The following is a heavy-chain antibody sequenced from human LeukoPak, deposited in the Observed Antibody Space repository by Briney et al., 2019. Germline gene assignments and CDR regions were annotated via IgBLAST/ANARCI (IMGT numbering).Heavy chain of an antibody. J-gene: IGHJ4*02. CDR2: INHSGYT. CDR3: TRAVAGHPD. CDR1: GVPFSNYY. V-gene: IGHV4-34*01. Sequence: PSETLSVTCGVSGVPFSNYYWSWVRQSPTQGLEWIGEINHSGYTNYNPSLKSRVTMSIDTSKNQFSLKLTSVTAADAGVYYCTRAVAGHPDWGQGTLVTVSS. D-gene: IGHD6-19*01.